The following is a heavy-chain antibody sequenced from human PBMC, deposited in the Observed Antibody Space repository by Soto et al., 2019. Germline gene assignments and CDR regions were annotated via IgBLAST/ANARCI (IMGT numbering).Heavy chain of an antibody. J-gene: IGHJ4*02. Sequence: GYADSVKGRFTISRDNANNSLFLQLNNLRAEDTAFYYCVRVPYGDYPFDYWGQGILVTVSS. D-gene: IGHD4-17*01. V-gene: IGHV3-20*03. CDR3: VRVPYGDYPFDY.